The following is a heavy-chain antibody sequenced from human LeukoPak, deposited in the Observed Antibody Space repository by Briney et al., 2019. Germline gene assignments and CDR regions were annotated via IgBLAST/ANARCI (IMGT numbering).Heavy chain of an antibody. CDR1: GYTFTSYD. CDR2: MNPNSGNT. Sequence: ASVKVSCKASGYTFTSYDINWVRQATGQGLEWMGWMNPNSGNTGYAQKFQGRVTMTRDTSTSTVYMELSSLRSEDTAVYYCAREGHYYDSSGYYDQLYYFDYWGQGTLVTVSS. CDR3: AREGHYYDSSGYYDQLYYFDY. D-gene: IGHD3-22*01. V-gene: IGHV1-8*01. J-gene: IGHJ4*02.